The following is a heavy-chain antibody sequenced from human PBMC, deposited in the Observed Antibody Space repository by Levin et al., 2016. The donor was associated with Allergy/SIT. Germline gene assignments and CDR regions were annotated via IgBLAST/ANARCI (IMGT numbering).Heavy chain of an antibody. CDR1: GYTFTSYA. J-gene: IGHJ6*02. CDR2: IDAGNGNT. V-gene: IGHV1-3*01. CDR3: ARRYLGFGELLGAYYYGMDV. Sequence: ASVKVSCKASGYTFTSYAVHWVRQAPGQRLEWMGWIDAGNGNTKYSQKFQGRVTINRDTSTSTAYMELSSLRSEDTAVYYCARRYLGFGELLGAYYYGMDVWGQGTTVTVSS. D-gene: IGHD3-10*01.